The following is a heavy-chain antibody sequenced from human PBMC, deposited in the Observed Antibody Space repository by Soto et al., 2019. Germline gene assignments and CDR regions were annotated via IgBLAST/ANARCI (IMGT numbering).Heavy chain of an antibody. CDR1: GGSISSGDYY. CDR3: ARDLYYGSGSYSGRFDP. V-gene: IGHV4-30-4*01. CDR2: IYYSGST. Sequence: SETLSLTCTVSGGSISSGDYYWSWIRQPPGKGLEWIGYIYYSGSTYYNPSLKSRVTISVDTSKNQFSLKLSSVTAADTAVYYCARDLYYGSGSYSGRFDPWGQGTLVTVSS. D-gene: IGHD3-10*01. J-gene: IGHJ5*02.